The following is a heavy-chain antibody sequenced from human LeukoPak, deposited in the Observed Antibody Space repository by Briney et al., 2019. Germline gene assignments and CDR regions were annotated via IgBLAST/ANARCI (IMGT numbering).Heavy chain of an antibody. Sequence: GESLKISCQGSGYNSASYWIGWVRQMPGKGLEWMGIIYPDDSNTRYSPSFQGQVTISADKSISTAYLQWSSLKASDTAIYYCARKYSSGWPSWGQGTLVTVSS. CDR3: ARKYSSGWPS. CDR1: GYNSASYW. CDR2: IYPDDSNT. D-gene: IGHD6-19*01. V-gene: IGHV5-51*01. J-gene: IGHJ4*02.